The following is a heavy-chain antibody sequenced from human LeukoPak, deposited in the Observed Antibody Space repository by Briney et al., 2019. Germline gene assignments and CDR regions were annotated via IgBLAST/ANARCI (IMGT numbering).Heavy chain of an antibody. J-gene: IGHJ4*02. Sequence: GASVKVSCKASGYTFTSYGISWVRQAPGQGLEWMGWISAYNGNTNYAQKLQGRVTMTSDTSTSTAYMELRSLRSDDTAVYYCARAQDPRLWFGELPPWDYWGQGTLVTVSS. CDR3: ARAQDPRLWFGELPPWDY. CDR1: GYTFTSYG. D-gene: IGHD3-10*01. V-gene: IGHV1-18*01. CDR2: ISAYNGNT.